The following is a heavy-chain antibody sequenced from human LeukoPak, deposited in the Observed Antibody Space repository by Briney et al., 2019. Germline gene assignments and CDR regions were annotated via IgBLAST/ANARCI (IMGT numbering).Heavy chain of an antibody. CDR1: GYTFTTFG. J-gene: IGHJ4*02. Sequence: ASVKVSCNTSGYTFTTFGITWVRQAPGQGLEWMGWISAYNGNTNFAQRFHGKVTMTTDTSTSTAYMELRSLRSDDTAVYFCARDAGVVVVPAAPILWGQGTLVTVSS. CDR2: ISAYNGNT. V-gene: IGHV1-18*01. CDR3: ARDAGVVVVPAAPIL. D-gene: IGHD2-2*01.